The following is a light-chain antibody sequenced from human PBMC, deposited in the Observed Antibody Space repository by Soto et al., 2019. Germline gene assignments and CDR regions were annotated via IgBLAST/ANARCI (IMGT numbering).Light chain of an antibody. Sequence: DIPMTQSPSTLSASVGDRVTITCRASQSISSWLAWYQQKPGKAPKLLIYKASSLESGVPSRFSGSGSGTEFTLTISSLQPDDFANYYCQQYNSYPLTFGGGTKVEIK. CDR1: QSISSW. CDR2: KAS. CDR3: QQYNSYPLT. J-gene: IGKJ4*01. V-gene: IGKV1-5*03.